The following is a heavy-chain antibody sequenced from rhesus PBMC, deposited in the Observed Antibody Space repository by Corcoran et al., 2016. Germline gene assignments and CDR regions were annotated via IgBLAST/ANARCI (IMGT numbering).Heavy chain of an antibody. J-gene: IGHJ4*01. D-gene: IGHD5-36*01. CDR3: ARGGYGYPFDF. Sequence: QVQLQESGPGLVKPSETLSLTCAVSGGSISSNNWSWIRQPPGKGLEWIGRISGRGGSTDYNPSLTSRVTISTDTSKNQFSLKLSAMTAAATAVYYCARGGYGYPFDFWGQGVLVTVSS. CDR1: GGSISSNN. CDR2: ISGRGGST. V-gene: IGHV4-173*01.